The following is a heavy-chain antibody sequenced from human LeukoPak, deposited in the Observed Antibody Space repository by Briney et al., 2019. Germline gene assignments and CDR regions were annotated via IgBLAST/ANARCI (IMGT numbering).Heavy chain of an antibody. CDR3: ARGPRPRYCSGGSCSYRGYYYGMDV. CDR1: GGSFSGYY. Sequence: PSETLSLTCAVYGGSFSGYYWSWIRQSPGKGLEWIGEINHSGRTNYNPSLKSRVTISVDTSKNQFSLKLSSVTAADTAVYYCARGPRPRYCSGGSCSYRGYYYGMDVWGQGTTVTVSS. J-gene: IGHJ6*02. D-gene: IGHD2-15*01. V-gene: IGHV4-34*01. CDR2: INHSGRT.